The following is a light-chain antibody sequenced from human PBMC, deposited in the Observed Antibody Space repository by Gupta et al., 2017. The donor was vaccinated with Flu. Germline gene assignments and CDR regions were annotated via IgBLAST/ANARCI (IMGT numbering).Light chain of an antibody. CDR3: LLAYRGPRV. J-gene: IGLJ3*02. CDR2: DTD. Sequence: PYWFQQKPDHDPRTLIYDTDNTHSRTPARFSGSLLGDKAALTLSGAQPEDEDDYYCLLAYRGPRVFGGGTKLTVV. V-gene: IGLV7-46*01.